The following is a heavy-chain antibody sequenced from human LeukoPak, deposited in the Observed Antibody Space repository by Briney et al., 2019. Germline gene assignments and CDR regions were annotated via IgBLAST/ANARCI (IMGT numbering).Heavy chain of an antibody. D-gene: IGHD4-17*01. V-gene: IGHV4-34*01. Sequence: PSETLSLTCAVYGGSFSGYYWSWIRQPPGKGLEWIGEINHSGSTNYNPSLKSRVTISVDKSKNQFSLKLSSVTAADTAVYYCARADYGDYGTSNWFDPWGQGTLVTVSS. CDR2: INHSGST. J-gene: IGHJ5*02. CDR3: ARADYGDYGTSNWFDP. CDR1: GGSFSGYY.